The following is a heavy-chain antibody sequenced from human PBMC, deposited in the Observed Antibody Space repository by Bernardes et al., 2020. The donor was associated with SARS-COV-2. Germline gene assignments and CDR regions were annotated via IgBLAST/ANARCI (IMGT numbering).Heavy chain of an antibody. CDR3: ARASTPMDV. CDR2: ISYDGSNK. D-gene: IGHD1-1*01. V-gene: IGHV3-30-3*01. J-gene: IGHJ6*02. CDR1: GFTFSSYA. Sequence: GGSLRLSCAASGFTFSSYAMHWVRQAPGKGLEWVALISYDGSNKYYADSVKGRFTISRDNSKNTLYLQMNSLRAEDTAVYYCARASTPMDVWGQGTTVTVSS.